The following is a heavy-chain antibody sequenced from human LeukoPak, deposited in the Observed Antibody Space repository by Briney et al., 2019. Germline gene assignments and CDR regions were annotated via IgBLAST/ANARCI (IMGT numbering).Heavy chain of an antibody. CDR3: ARQINHYGSEFDP. V-gene: IGHV5-10-1*01. Sequence: GESLKISCKGSGYSFTSYWISWGRQMPGKGLEWMGRIDPSDSYTNYSPSFQGHVAISADKSISTAYLQWSSLKASDTAMYYCARQINHYGSEFDPWGQGTLVTVSS. CDR1: GYSFTSYW. D-gene: IGHD3-10*01. CDR2: IDPSDSYT. J-gene: IGHJ5*02.